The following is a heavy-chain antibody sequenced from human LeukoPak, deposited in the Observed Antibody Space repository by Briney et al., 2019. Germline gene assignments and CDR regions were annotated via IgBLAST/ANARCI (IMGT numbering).Heavy chain of an antibody. CDR1: GFTFGDYA. V-gene: IGHV3-69-1*01. Sequence: GGSLRLSCTASGFTFGDYAMSWVRQAPGKGLEWVSYISSSSSIYYADSVKGRFTISRDNAKNSLSLQMNSLRAEDTAVYYCARGYDSFDYWGQGTLVTVSS. D-gene: IGHD2-2*01. CDR3: ARGYDSFDY. J-gene: IGHJ4*02. CDR2: ISSSSSI.